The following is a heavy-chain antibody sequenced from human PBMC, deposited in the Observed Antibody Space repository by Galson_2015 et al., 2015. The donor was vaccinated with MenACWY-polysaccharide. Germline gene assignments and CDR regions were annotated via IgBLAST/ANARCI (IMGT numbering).Heavy chain of an antibody. V-gene: IGHV3-30-3*01. D-gene: IGHD3-10*01. Sequence: SLRLSCAASGFTFSTYTMHWVRQAPGKGLEWVAVISNDGSNKYYADSVKGRFTISRDNSKNTLYLQMNGLRAEDTAVYYCARGGSTYYYGSGTYYKFDSWGQGTLVTVSS. CDR3: ARGGSTYYYGSGTYYKFDS. J-gene: IGHJ4*02. CDR2: ISNDGSNK. CDR1: GFTFSTYT.